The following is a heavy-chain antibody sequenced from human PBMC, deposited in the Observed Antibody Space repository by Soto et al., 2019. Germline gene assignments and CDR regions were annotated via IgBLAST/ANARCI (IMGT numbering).Heavy chain of an antibody. CDR3: TRGGDPYKTGH. CDR1: GGSVSIGSYY. J-gene: IGHJ4*02. V-gene: IGHV4-61*01. CDR2: IHYSGST. D-gene: IGHD2-21*01. Sequence: PSETLTLTCTVSGGSVSIGSYYWSWIRQPPGKGLEWIGFIHYSGSTSYNPSLKGRVTMSVDTSKNQFSLKLTSVNTADTAIYYCTRGGDPYKTGHWGQGTLVTVSS.